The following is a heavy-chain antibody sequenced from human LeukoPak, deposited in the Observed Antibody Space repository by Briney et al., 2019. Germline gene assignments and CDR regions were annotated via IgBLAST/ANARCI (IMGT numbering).Heavy chain of an antibody. CDR3: ATDKIAGSGSIDY. Sequence: GGSLRPSCAASGFTLSSYSMNWVRQAPGKGLEWVSLITSSSNYIYYADSVKGRFTISRDNAKNSLYLQMNRLRGEDTAVYYCATDKIAGSGSIDYWGQGTLVTVSS. V-gene: IGHV3-21*01. J-gene: IGHJ4*02. D-gene: IGHD3-10*01. CDR2: ITSSSNYI. CDR1: GFTLSSYS.